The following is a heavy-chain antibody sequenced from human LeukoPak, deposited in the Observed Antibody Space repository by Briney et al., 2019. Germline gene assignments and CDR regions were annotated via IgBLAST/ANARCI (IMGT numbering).Heavy chain of an antibody. D-gene: IGHD3-10*01. V-gene: IGHV3-74*01. CDR3: ARVTYGSGTYGAFDY. Sequence: GGSLRLSCAASGFTFSSYWMHWVRQAPGKGLVWVSRINSDGSSTSYADSVKGRFTISRDNAKNTLYLQMNSLRAEDTAVYYCARVTYGSGTYGAFDYWGQGTLVTVSS. J-gene: IGHJ4*02. CDR1: GFTFSSYW. CDR2: INSDGSST.